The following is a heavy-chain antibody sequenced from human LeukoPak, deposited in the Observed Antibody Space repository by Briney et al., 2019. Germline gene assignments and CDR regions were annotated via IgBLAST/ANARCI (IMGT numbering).Heavy chain of an antibody. CDR2: IYSGGST. J-gene: IGHJ4*02. CDR1: GLTVSSNY. CDR3: ARVPSLYDSSGYFFSYFDY. D-gene: IGHD3-22*01. V-gene: IGHV3-66*02. Sequence: PGGSLRLSCAASGLTVSSNYMSWVRQAPGKGLEWVSVIYSGGSTYYADSVKGRFTISRDNSKNTLYLQMNSLRAEDTAVYYCARVPSLYDSSGYFFSYFDYWGQGTLVTVSS.